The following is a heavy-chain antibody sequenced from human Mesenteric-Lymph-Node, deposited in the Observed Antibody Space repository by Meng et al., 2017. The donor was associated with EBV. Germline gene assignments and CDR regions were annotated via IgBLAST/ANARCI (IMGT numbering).Heavy chain of an antibody. V-gene: IGHV1-8*02. CDR2: MSPNSGNT. CDR3: ARGLLAAAFNWFDP. Sequence: QVQLVQSGSEVKXPXASMKVSXKASGYTFTASDISWVRQAAGQGLEWMGWMSPNSGNTHYRENFQGRLTMTRDTSTSTAYMELSSLRPEDTAVYYCARGLLAAAFNWFDPWGQGTLVTVSA. D-gene: IGHD6-13*01. J-gene: IGHJ5*02. CDR1: GYTFTASD.